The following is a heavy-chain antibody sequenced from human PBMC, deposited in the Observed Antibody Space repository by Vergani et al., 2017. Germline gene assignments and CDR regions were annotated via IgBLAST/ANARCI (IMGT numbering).Heavy chain of an antibody. CDR2: IYYSGST. D-gene: IGHD3-22*01. Sequence: QLQLQESGPGLVKPSETLSLTCTVSGGSISSSSYYWGWIRQPPGKGLEWIGSIYYSGSTYYNPSLKSRVTISVDTSKNQFSLKLSSVTAADTAVYYCAREVLNYYDSSADYWGQGTLVTVSS. J-gene: IGHJ4*02. CDR3: AREVLNYYDSSADY. CDR1: GGSISSSSYY. V-gene: IGHV4-39*07.